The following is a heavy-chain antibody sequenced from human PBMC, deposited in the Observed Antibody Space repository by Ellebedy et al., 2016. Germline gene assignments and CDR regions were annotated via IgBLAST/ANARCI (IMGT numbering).Heavy chain of an antibody. CDR3: AREATVAGGVDI. CDR2: ISYDGNNR. Sequence: GESLKISCAASGFTFSSYSMHWVRQAPGKGLEWVAAISYDGNNRYYADSVKGRFTISRDNSKNSLYLQMNSLRAEDTAVYYCAREATVAGGVDIWGQGTMVTVSS. J-gene: IGHJ3*02. V-gene: IGHV3-30*03. D-gene: IGHD6-19*01. CDR1: GFTFSSYS.